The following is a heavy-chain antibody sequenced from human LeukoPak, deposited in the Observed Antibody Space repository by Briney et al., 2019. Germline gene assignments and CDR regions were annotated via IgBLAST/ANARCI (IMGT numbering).Heavy chain of an antibody. CDR1: GDSVSSINGA. CDR2: TYYRSKWYS. J-gene: IGHJ4*02. D-gene: IGHD6-19*01. Sequence: SQTLSLTCAISGDSVSSINGAWNWVRQSPSRGLEWPGRTYYRSKWYSDYAVPIQGRMSINPDTSKNQFTLHLFSVTPDDTAVYYCARDVATTGWYTFDYWGQGTRVTVSS. V-gene: IGHV6-1*01. CDR3: ARDVATTGWYTFDY.